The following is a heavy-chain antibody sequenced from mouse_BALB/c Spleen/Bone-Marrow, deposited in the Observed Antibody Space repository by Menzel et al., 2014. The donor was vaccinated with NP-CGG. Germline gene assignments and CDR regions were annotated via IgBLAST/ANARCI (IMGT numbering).Heavy chain of an antibody. CDR2: VNPRSGYA. CDR1: GYTFTDYT. J-gene: IGHJ2*01. Sequence: QVQLKQSGAELASPGASVKMSCKASGYTFTDYTIQWVKQRPGQGLKWIGYVNPRSGYANYNQKFKDKATLTADKSSSTAFMQLSSLTSEDSAVYYCARPKGFALDYWGQGTALTVSS. CDR3: ARPKGFALDY. V-gene: IGHV1-4*01.